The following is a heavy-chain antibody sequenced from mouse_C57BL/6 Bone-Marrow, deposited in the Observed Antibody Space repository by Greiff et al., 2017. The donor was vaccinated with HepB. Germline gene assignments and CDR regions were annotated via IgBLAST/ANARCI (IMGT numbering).Heavy chain of an antibody. CDR2: IDPENGDT. Sequence: EVQLQQSGAELVRPGASVKLSCTASGFNIKDDYMHWVKQRPEQGLEWIGWIDPENGDTEYASKFQGKATITADTSTNPAYLQLSSLTSEDTAVYYCTRDYGSSYGGFAYWGQGTLVTVSA. J-gene: IGHJ3*01. CDR1: GFNIKDDY. V-gene: IGHV14-4*01. D-gene: IGHD1-1*01. CDR3: TRDYGSSYGGFAY.